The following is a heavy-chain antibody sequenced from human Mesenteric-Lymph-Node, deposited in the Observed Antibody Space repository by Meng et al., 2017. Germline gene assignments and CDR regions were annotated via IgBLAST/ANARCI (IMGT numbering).Heavy chain of an antibody. CDR3: ARVASSGYYSWYFDL. CDR2: IYHSGST. CDR1: GYSISSGYY. J-gene: IGHJ2*01. D-gene: IGHD3-22*01. V-gene: IGHV4-38-2*02. Sequence: SETLSLTCTVSGYSISSGYYWGWIRQPPGKGLEWIGSIYHSGSTYYNPSLKSRVTISVDTSKNQFSLKLSSVTAADTAVYYCARVASSGYYSWYFDLWGRGTLVTVSS.